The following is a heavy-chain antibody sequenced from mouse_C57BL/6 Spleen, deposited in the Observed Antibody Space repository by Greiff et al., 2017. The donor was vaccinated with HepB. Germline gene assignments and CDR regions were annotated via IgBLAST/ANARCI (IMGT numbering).Heavy chain of an antibody. V-gene: IGHV3-1*01. CDR1: GYSITSGYD. CDR2: ISYSGST. Sequence: EVQLQQSGPGMVKPSQSLSLTCTVTGYSITSGYDWHWIRHFPGNKLEWMGYISYSGSTNYNPSLKSRISITHDTSKNHFFLKLNSVTTEDTATYYCARGRRGLMGYWGQGTSVTVSS. J-gene: IGHJ4*01. CDR3: ARGRRGLMGY.